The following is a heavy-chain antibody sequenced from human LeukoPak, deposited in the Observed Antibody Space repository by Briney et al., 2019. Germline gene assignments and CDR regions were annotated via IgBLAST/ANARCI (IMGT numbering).Heavy chain of an antibody. J-gene: IGHJ4*02. D-gene: IGHD6-13*01. V-gene: IGHV3-30*02. Sequence: GGSLSLSCAVSGFTFSRYGMHWVRQAPGKGVEGVAFIRYDGSNKYYADSVKGRFIISRDNSKNTLYLQMNTLGAEDTAVYYCAKRRLAAAGTGVLDYWGQGTLVTVSS. CDR2: IRYDGSNK. CDR3: AKRRLAAAGTGVLDY. CDR1: GFTFSRYG.